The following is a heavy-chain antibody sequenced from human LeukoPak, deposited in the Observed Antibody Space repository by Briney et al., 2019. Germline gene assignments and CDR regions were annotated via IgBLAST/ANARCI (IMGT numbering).Heavy chain of an antibody. CDR2: ISYDGSNE. D-gene: IGHD3-10*02. CDR3: AELGITMIGGV. Sequence: GGSLRLSCAASGFTFSSYVMHWVRQAPGEGLEWGALISYDGSNEYYADSVKGRFTISRDNSNNTLYLQMNSLRAADTAVYYCAELGITMIGGVWGKGTAVTISS. CDR1: GFTFSSYV. J-gene: IGHJ6*04. V-gene: IGHV3-30*04.